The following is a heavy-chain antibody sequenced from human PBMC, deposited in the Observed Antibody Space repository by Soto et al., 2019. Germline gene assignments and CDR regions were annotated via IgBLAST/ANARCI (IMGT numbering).Heavy chain of an antibody. D-gene: IGHD2-8*02. CDR3: AGATGTEGTFYVLDV. J-gene: IGHJ6*02. Sequence: QVQLVESGGGLVNPGGSRRLSCAASGFTFSAHYMSWFRLAPGKGLEWVSYFGRSVSTIDYAESVKARFTISRHNAKNSLYLQMNSLRAEDTAVYYCAGATGTEGTFYVLDVWGQGTTVTVS. CDR2: FGRSVSTI. CDR1: GFTFSAHY. V-gene: IGHV3-11*01.